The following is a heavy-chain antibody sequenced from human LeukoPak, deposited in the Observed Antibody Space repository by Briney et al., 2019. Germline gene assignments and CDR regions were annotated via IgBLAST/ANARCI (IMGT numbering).Heavy chain of an antibody. V-gene: IGHV3-48*03. D-gene: IGHD1-26*01. CDR2: ISSSGSTV. Sequence: PGGSLRLSCAASGFTFSSYEMNWVRQAPGKGLEWVSYISSSGSTVYYADSVKGRFTISRDNAKNSLYLQMNSLRAEDTAVHYCARGMSGSYDYWGQGTLVTVSS. CDR1: GFTFSSYE. CDR3: ARGMSGSYDY. J-gene: IGHJ4*02.